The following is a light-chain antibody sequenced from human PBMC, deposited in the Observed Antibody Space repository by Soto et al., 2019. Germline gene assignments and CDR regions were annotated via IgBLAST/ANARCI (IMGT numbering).Light chain of an antibody. V-gene: IGLV1-40*01. CDR1: SSNIGAGYD. CDR3: QSFDTRLNSVV. Sequence: QSMGTQPPSASGALGQRVTRSCTGSSSNIGAGYDVHWYQQFPGRAPRLLIFGNNNRPSGVPDRFSGSKSGTSASLDISGLQADDEADYYCQSFDTRLNSVVFGGETKLTVL. J-gene: IGLJ2*01. CDR2: GNN.